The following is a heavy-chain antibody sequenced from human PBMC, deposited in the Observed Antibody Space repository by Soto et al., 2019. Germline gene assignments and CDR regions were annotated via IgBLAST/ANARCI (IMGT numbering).Heavy chain of an antibody. J-gene: IGHJ4*02. Sequence: QVQLVESGGGVVQPGRSLRLSCAASGFTFSTYPMHWVRQAPGKGLEWVSVIWYDGSNEYYVHSAKGRFTISRDNSKNTLYLQMNSLRAEDTAVYYCARPTQYSSGRYFDYWGQGTLVTVSS. D-gene: IGHD6-19*01. CDR2: IWYDGSNE. V-gene: IGHV3-33*01. CDR1: GFTFSTYP. CDR3: ARPTQYSSGRYFDY.